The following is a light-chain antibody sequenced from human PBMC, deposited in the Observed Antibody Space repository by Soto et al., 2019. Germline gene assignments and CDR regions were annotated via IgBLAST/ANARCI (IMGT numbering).Light chain of an antibody. CDR3: SSYTTADTGI. J-gene: IGLJ2*01. Sequence: GVSNRFSGSKSENTASLTISGLQHEDEADYYCSSYTTADTGIFGGGTKLTVL. V-gene: IGLV2-14*01.